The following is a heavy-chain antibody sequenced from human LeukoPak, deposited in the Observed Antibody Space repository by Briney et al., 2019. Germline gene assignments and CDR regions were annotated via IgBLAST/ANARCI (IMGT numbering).Heavy chain of an antibody. Sequence: GESLKISCVGSGSSFFNYWIGWVRQMHGKGLEWVGIIYPGDSDTRYSPSFQGQLTISVDESITTAFLQWGSLKASDTAMYYCARLLSSRLDYWGQGTLVTVSS. V-gene: IGHV5-51*01. CDR3: ARLLSSRLDY. CDR1: GSSFFNYW. CDR2: IYPGDSDT. J-gene: IGHJ4*02. D-gene: IGHD6-13*01.